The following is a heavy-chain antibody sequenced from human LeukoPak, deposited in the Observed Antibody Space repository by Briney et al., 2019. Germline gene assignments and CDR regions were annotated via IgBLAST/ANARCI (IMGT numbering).Heavy chain of an antibody. CDR3: ARVAHLDSSGYYSRSGAFDI. V-gene: IGHV3-74*01. CDR2: INSDGSST. D-gene: IGHD3-22*01. CDR1: GFTFSSYW. Sequence: GGSLRLSCAASGFTFSSYWMHWVRQAPGKGLVWVSRINSDGSSTSYAGSVKGRFTISRDNAKNTLYLQMNSLRAEDTAVYYCARVAHLDSSGYYSRSGAFDIWGQGTMVTVSS. J-gene: IGHJ3*02.